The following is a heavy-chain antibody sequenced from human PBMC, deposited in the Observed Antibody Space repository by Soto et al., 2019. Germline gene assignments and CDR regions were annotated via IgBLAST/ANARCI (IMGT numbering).Heavy chain of an antibody. D-gene: IGHD3-22*01. J-gene: IGHJ5*02. CDR2: IIPIFGTA. V-gene: IGHV1-69*01. Sequence: QVQLVQSGAEVKKPGSSVKVSCKASGGTFSSYAISWVRQAPGQGLEWMGGIIPIFGTANYAQKFQGRVTITADESTSTAYMELSSLRSEDTAVYYCAIEHSGYYYSGVVDWFDPWGQGTLVTVSS. CDR1: GGTFSSYA. CDR3: AIEHSGYYYSGVVDWFDP.